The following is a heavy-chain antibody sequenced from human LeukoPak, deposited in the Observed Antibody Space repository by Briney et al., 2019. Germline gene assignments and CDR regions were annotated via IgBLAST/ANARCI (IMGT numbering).Heavy chain of an antibody. CDR3: ASSPAPTTAWFVP. V-gene: IGHV1-2*02. Sequence: GASVKVSCKASGYTFTGYYMHWVRQAPGQGLEWMGWINPNSGGTNYAQKFQGRVTMTRDTSISTAYMELSRLRSDDTAVYYCASSPAPTTAWFVPWGQGTLVTVSS. J-gene: IGHJ5*02. D-gene: IGHD4-11*01. CDR1: GYTFTGYY. CDR2: INPNSGGT.